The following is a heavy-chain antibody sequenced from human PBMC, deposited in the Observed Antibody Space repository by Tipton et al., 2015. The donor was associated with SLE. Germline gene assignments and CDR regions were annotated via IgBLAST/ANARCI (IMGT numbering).Heavy chain of an antibody. V-gene: IGHV4-31*02. CDR3: ARAEMTTEGSAFYFYVDV. J-gene: IGHJ6*03. CDR1: GGSY. D-gene: IGHD5-24*01. Sequence: GGSYWSWIRQHPGKGLEWIGYIYYSGRTYYNPSLKSRVTISVDTSKNQFSLRLTSVTAADTAVYYCARAEMTTEGSAFYFYVDVWGKGTTVTVSS. CDR2: IYYSGRT.